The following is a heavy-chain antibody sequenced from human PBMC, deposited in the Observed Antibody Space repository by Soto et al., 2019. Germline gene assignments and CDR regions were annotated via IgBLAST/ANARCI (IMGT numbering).Heavy chain of an antibody. CDR3: ARGEDAFFYYGLDV. CDR1: GGSITSSY. CDR2: IYDTGISGYTPST. J-gene: IGHJ6*02. Sequence: SETLSLTCTVSGGSITSSYWSWIRRPPGKGLEWIAYIYDTGISGYTPSTSYNPSLKSRVTMSVDTAKRQFSLKLTSVTAADTAVYYCARGEDAFFYYGLDVWGQGITVTVSS. V-gene: IGHV4-59*01.